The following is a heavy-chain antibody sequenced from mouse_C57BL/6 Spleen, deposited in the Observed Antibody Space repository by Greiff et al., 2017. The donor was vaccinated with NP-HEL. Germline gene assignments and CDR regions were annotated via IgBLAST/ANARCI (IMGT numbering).Heavy chain of an antibody. D-gene: IGHD1-1*01. Sequence: EVQRVESGAELVKPGASVKLSCAASGFNITDYYMHWVKQRTEQGLEWIGRIDPEDGETKYAPKFQGKATITADTSSNTAYLQLSSLTSEDTAVYYCAFGSSYGYFDVWGTGTTLTVSS. J-gene: IGHJ1*03. CDR1: GFNITDYY. CDR3: AFGSSYGYFDV. V-gene: IGHV14-2*01. CDR2: IDPEDGET.